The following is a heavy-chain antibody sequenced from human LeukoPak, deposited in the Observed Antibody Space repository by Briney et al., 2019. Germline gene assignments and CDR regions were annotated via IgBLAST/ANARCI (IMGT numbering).Heavy chain of an antibody. CDR2: IIPIFGTA. V-gene: IGHV1-69*05. D-gene: IGHD1-26*01. Sequence: SVKVSCKASGGTFSSYAISWVRQAPGQGLEWMGGIIPIFGTANYAQKFQGRVTMTTDTSTSTAYMELRSLRSDDTAVYYCARSVGSYPDDYWGQGTLVTVSS. CDR3: ARSVGSYPDDY. CDR1: GGTFSSYA. J-gene: IGHJ4*02.